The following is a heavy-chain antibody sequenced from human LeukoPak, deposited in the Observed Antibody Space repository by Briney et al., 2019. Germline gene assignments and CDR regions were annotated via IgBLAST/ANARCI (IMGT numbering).Heavy chain of an antibody. CDR2: IYHTGTT. CDR1: GGSISSNNW. CDR3: ARGRNGYNFIDY. D-gene: IGHD5-24*01. J-gene: IGHJ4*02. V-gene: IGHV4-4*02. Sequence: PSETLSLTCAVSGGSISSNNWWSWVRQPPGKGLEWIGEIYHTGTTNYNPSLKSRVTISVDKSKSQFSLNLTSVTAADTAVYYCARGRNGYNFIDYWGPGTLVTVSS.